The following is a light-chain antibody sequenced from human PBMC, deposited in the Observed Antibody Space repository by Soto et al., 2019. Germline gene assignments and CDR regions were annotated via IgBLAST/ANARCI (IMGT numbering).Light chain of an antibody. J-gene: IGKJ1*01. CDR3: QQRSNWPPT. V-gene: IGKV3-11*01. CDR1: QSVSSY. Sequence: EIVFAQSPATLAFSPGERATPSCRASQSVSSYLAWYQQKPGQAPRLLIYDASNRATGIPARFSGSGSGTDFTLTISSLEPEDFAVYYCQQRSNWPPTFGQGTKVDIK. CDR2: DAS.